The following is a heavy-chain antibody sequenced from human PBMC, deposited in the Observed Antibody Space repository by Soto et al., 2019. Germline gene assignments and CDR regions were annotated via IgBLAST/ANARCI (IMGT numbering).Heavy chain of an antibody. Sequence: GRFLRLSCAASGFTFSSYAMHWVRQAPGKGLEYVSAISSYGGSTYYANSVKGRFTISRDNSKNTLYLQMGSLRAEDMAVYYCARDPDSSSYYYFDYWGQGTLVTVSS. CDR3: ARDPDSSSYYYFDY. J-gene: IGHJ4*02. V-gene: IGHV3-64*01. CDR1: GFTFSSYA. D-gene: IGHD3-22*01. CDR2: ISSYGGST.